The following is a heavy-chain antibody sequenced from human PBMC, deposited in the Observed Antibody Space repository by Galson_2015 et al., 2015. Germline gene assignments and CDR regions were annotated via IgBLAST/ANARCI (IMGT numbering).Heavy chain of an antibody. CDR3: AHTGYDFWSGYPFDY. V-gene: IGHV2-5*02. J-gene: IGHJ4*02. D-gene: IGHD3-3*01. CDR2: IYWDDDK. CDR1: GFSLSTSGVG. Sequence: PALVKPTQTLTLPCTFSGFSLSTSGVGVGWIRQPPGKALEWLALIYWDDDKRYSPSLKSRLTITKDTSKNQVVLTMTSTDPVDTATYYCAHTGYDFWSGYPFDYWGQGTLVTVSS.